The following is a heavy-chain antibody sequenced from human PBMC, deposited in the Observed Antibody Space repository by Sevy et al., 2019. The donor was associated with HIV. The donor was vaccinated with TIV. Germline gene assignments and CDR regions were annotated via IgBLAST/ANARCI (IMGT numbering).Heavy chain of an antibody. CDR2: ISYDGSNK. D-gene: IGHD4-17*01. J-gene: IGHJ6*02. CDR1: GFTFSSYA. Sequence: GGSLRLSCAASGFTFSSYAMHWVRQAPGKGLEWVAVISYDGSNKYYADSVKGRFTISRDNSKNTLYLQMNSLRAEDTAVYYCAGGCPVTTSSCYVYYCMDVWGQGTTVTVSS. CDR3: AGGCPVTTSSCYVYYCMDV. V-gene: IGHV3-30-3*01.